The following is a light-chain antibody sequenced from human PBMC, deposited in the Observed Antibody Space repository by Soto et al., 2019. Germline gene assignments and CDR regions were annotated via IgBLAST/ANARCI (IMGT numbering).Light chain of an antibody. J-gene: IGKJ4*01. CDR3: QQTRSFPLT. Sequence: DIHVTQSPSSVSASVGDRVTITCRASQAITSWLAWYQQKPGRAPKLLIYIASSLQSGAPSRFTGSGSGTDFPLTVTSLQPDDAGVYYCQQTRSFPLTFGGGTKVEI. V-gene: IGKV1-12*01. CDR1: QAITSW. CDR2: IAS.